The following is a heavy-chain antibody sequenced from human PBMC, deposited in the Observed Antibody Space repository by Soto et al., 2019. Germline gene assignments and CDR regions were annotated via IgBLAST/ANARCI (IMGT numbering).Heavy chain of an antibody. D-gene: IGHD2-2*01. Sequence: TSETLSLTCTVSGGSFSGSSYYWGWIRQPPGKGLEWIGYIYHSGSTYYNPSLKSRVTISVDRSKNQFSLKLSSVTAEDTAVYYCARVPDRWGQGTLVTAPQ. CDR2: IYHSGST. V-gene: IGHV4-30-2*01. CDR3: ARVPDR. CDR1: GGSFSGSSYY. J-gene: IGHJ5*02.